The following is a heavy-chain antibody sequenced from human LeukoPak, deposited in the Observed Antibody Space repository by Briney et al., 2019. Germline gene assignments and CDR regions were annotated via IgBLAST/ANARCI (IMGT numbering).Heavy chain of an antibody. D-gene: IGHD3-10*01. CDR3: AKASTYYYGSGSYYYVY. J-gene: IGHJ4*02. V-gene: IGHV3-23*01. Sequence: GGSLRLSCAASGFTFSSYAMSWVRQAPGKGLEWVSAISGSGGSTYYADSVKGRFTISRDNSKNTLYLHMNSLRAEDTAVYYCAKASTYYYGSGSYYYVYWGQGTLVTVSS. CDR1: GFTFSSYA. CDR2: ISGSGGST.